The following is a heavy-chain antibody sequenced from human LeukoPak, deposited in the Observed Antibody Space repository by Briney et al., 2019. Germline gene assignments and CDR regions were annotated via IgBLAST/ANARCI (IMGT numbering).Heavy chain of an antibody. CDR3: ARDRYYYDSSGYYPPRYDAFDI. V-gene: IGHV3-48*01. D-gene: IGHD3-22*01. J-gene: IGHJ3*02. Sequence: GGSLRLSCAATGFTFSSYTMNWVRQAPGNGLDWVSYIRSSSSTIYYADSVKGRFTISRDNAKNSLYLQMNSLRAEDTAVYYCARDRYYYDSSGYYPPRYDAFDIWGQGTMVTVSS. CDR1: GFTFSSYT. CDR2: IRSSSSTI.